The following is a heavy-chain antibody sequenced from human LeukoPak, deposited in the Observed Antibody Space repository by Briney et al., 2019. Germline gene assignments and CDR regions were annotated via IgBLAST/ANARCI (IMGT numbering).Heavy chain of an antibody. Sequence: GGCLRLSCAASVSTFSSYWMHWVRQAPGKGLVWVSRINSDGSSTSYADSVKGRFTISRDNAKNTLYLQMNSLRAEDTAVYYCARYGDGYDFDYWGQGTLVTVSS. CDR1: VSTFSSYW. CDR2: INSDGSST. CDR3: ARYGDGYDFDY. V-gene: IGHV3-74*01. J-gene: IGHJ4*02. D-gene: IGHD5-24*01.